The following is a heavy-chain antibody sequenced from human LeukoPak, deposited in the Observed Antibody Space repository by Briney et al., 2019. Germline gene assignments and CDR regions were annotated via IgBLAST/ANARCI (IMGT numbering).Heavy chain of an antibody. Sequence: GGSLRLSCAGSGFTFSTYAMSWVRQAPGKGLEWVSAINNNGESTYYTDSVKGRFTISRDNSKSTLYLEMNSLRAEDTAVYYCARDIAFDIWGRGTMVTVSS. V-gene: IGHV3-23*01. CDR2: INNNGEST. CDR1: GFTFSTYA. CDR3: ARDIAFDI. J-gene: IGHJ3*02.